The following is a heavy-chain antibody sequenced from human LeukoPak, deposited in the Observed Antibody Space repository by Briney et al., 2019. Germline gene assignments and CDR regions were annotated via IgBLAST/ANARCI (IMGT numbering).Heavy chain of an antibody. J-gene: IGHJ4*02. CDR2: ISYDGSDK. D-gene: IGHD6-19*01. Sequence: GGSLRLSCAASGFTFSTYAMQWVRQAPGKGLEWVAVISYDGSDKNYADSVKGRFTISRDNSKNTLYLQMNSLRADDTAVYYCARAVYRSGGYYFDYWGQGTLVIVSS. CDR3: ARAVYRSGGYYFDY. CDR1: GFTFSTYA. V-gene: IGHV3-30*19.